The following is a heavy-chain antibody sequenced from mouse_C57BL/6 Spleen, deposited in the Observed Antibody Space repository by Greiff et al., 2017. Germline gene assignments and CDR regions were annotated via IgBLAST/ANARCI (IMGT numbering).Heavy chain of an antibody. CDR1: GFTFNTYA. V-gene: IGHV10-3*01. CDR3: VREAGYYGGLYAMDY. D-gene: IGHD2-3*01. Sequence: EVNVVESGGGLVQPKGSLKLSCAASGFTFNTYAMHWVRQAPGKGLEWVARIRSKSSNYATYYADSVKDRFTISRDDSQSMLYLQMNNLKTEDTAMYYCVREAGYYGGLYAMDYWGQGTSVTVSS. J-gene: IGHJ4*01. CDR2: IRSKSSNYAT.